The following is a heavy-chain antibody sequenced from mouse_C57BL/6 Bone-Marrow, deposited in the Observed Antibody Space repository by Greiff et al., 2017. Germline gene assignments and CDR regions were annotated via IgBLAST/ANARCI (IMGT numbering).Heavy chain of an antibody. CDR1: GYAFSSSW. V-gene: IGHV1-82*01. CDR3: ASYYYGSSNPFDY. CDR2: IYPGDGDT. D-gene: IGHD1-1*01. Sequence: VKLVESGPELVKPGASVKISCKASGYAFSSSWMNWVKRRPGKGLEWIGRIYPGDGDTNYNGKFKGKATLTADKSSSTAYMQLSSLTSEDSAVYFCASYYYGSSNPFDYWGQGTTLTVSS. J-gene: IGHJ2*01.